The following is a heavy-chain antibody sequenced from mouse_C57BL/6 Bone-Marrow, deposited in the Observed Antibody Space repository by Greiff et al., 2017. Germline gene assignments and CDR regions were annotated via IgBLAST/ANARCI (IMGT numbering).Heavy chain of an antibody. V-gene: IGHV1-72*01. Sequence: QVQLQQPGAELVKPGASVKLSCKASGYTFTSYWMHWVKQRPGRGLEWIGRIDPNSGGTKYNEKFKSKATLTVDKPSSTAYMQLSSLTSEDSAVYDCARGDYGSSYPYWYFDVWGTGTMVTVSS. CDR1: GYTFTSYW. CDR2: IDPNSGGT. J-gene: IGHJ1*03. CDR3: ARGDYGSSYPYWYFDV. D-gene: IGHD1-1*01.